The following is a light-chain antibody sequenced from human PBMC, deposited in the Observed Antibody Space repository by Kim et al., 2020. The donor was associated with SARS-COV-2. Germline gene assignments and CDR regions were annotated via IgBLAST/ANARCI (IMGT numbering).Light chain of an antibody. V-gene: IGLV2-14*03. Sequence: QSITISCTGTSSDVGDYNYVSWYQQHPGKAPKLMIYDVRNRPSGVSNRFSGSKSGNTASLTISGLQAEDEADYYCSSYTSSSTLVFGGGTQLTVL. CDR2: DVR. CDR1: SSDVGDYNY. J-gene: IGLJ2*01. CDR3: SSYTSSSTLV.